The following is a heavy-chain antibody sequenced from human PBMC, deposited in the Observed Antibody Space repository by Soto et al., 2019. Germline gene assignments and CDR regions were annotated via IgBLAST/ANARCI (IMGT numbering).Heavy chain of an antibody. CDR2: ISGSGGST. CDR1: GFTFSSYA. Sequence: GGSLRLSCAASGFTFSSYAMSWVRQAPGKGLEWVSAISGSGGSTYYAGSVKGRFTISRDNSKNTLYLQMNSLRAEDTAVYYCAKFFLSYDSSGWDVWGQGTTVTVSS. V-gene: IGHV3-23*01. J-gene: IGHJ6*02. CDR3: AKFFLSYDSSGWDV. D-gene: IGHD3-22*01.